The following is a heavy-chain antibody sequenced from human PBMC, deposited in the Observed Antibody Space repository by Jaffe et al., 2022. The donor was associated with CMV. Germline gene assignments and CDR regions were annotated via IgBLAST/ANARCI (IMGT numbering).Heavy chain of an antibody. CDR1: GFTFSNYG. D-gene: IGHD2-15*01. V-gene: IGHV3-33*01. Sequence: QVQLVESGGGVVQPGGSLRLSCAASGFTFSNYGMHWFRQAPGKGLEWVAFIWFDGHNTNYTDSVKGRFTGSRDNSKNALYLQMNSLGAEDTAFYYCVRGAYCSGGNCVPPFGYWGQGTLVTVSP. CDR2: IWFDGHNT. CDR3: VRGAYCSGGNCVPPFGY. J-gene: IGHJ4*02.